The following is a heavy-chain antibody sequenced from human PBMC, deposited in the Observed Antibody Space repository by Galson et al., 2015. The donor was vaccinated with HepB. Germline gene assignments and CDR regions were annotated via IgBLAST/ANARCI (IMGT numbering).Heavy chain of an antibody. V-gene: IGHV3-53*01. CDR2: IYSGGST. CDR1: GFTVSSNY. D-gene: IGHD2-15*01. CDR3: ARAQEGVVALWGYWYFDL. J-gene: IGHJ2*01. Sequence: SLRLSCAASGFTVSSNYMSWVRQAPGKGLEWVSVIYSGGSTYYADSVKGRFTISRDNSKNTLYLQMNSLRAEDTAVYYYARAQEGVVALWGYWYFDLWGRGTLVTVSS.